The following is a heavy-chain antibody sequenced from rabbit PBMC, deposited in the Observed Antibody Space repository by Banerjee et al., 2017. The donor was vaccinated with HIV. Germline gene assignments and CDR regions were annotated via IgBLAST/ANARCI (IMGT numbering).Heavy chain of an antibody. D-gene: IGHD3-1*01. Sequence: QEQLEESGGDLVKPEGSLTLPCTASGFSFSSYYYMCWVRQAPGKGLEWIACIDTGSSGTTYYASWAKGRFTISKTSSTTVTLQMTSLTAADTATYFCARLWADTRGNLNLWGQGTLVTVS. CDR3: ARLWADTRGNLNL. CDR2: IDTGSSGTT. CDR1: GFSFSSYYY. V-gene: IGHV1S45*01. J-gene: IGHJ4*01.